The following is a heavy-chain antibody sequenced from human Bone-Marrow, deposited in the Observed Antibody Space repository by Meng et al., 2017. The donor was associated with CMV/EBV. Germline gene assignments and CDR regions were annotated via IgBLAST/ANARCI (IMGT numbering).Heavy chain of an antibody. V-gene: IGHV4-34*01. CDR3: ARKLPRYWYFDL. D-gene: IGHD2-15*01. Sequence: SETLSLTCAVYGGSFSGHYWSWIRQPPGKGLEWIGEINHSGSTNYNPSLKSRVTISVDTSKNQFSLKLSSVTAADTAVYYCARKLPRYWYFDLWGRGTLVTVSS. J-gene: IGHJ2*01. CDR2: INHSGST. CDR1: GGSFSGHY.